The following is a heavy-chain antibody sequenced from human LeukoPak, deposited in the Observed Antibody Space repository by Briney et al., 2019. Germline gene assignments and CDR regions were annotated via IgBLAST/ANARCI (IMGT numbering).Heavy chain of an antibody. D-gene: IGHD6-19*01. Sequence: ASVKVSCKASGYTFTSYAMNWVRQAPGQGLEWMGWINTNTGNPTYAQGFTGRFVSSLDTSVSTAYLQISSLKAEDTAVYYCARDPYSSGPNWFDPCGQGTLVTVSS. V-gene: IGHV7-4-1*02. CDR2: INTNTGNP. CDR3: ARDPYSSGPNWFDP. J-gene: IGHJ5*02. CDR1: GYTFTSYA.